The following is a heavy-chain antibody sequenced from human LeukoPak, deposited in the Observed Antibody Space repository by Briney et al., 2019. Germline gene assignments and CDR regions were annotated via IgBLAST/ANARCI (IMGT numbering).Heavy chain of an antibody. CDR3: ARPEDYGGNYFPFDY. D-gene: IGHD4-23*01. J-gene: IGHJ4*02. Sequence: SETLSLTCTVYGYSISSGYYWGWIRQPPGKGLEWIGSIYHSGSTYYNPSLKSRVTISVDTSKNQFSLKLSSVTAADTAVYYCARPEDYGGNYFPFDYWGQGTLVTVSS. V-gene: IGHV4-38-2*02. CDR2: IYHSGST. CDR1: GYSISSGYY.